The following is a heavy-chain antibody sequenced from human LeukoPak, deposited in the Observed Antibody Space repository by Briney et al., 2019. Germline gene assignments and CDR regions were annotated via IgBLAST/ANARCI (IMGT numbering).Heavy chain of an antibody. J-gene: IGHJ5*02. CDR3: AGNLWSNWFDP. Sequence: GGSLRLSCAASGFTFSSYSMNWVRQAPGKGLEWVSYISSSSSTIYYADSVKGRFTISRDNAKNSLYLQMDSLRAEDTAVYYCAGNLWSNWFDPWGQGTLVTVSS. CDR1: GFTFSSYS. D-gene: IGHD3-10*01. CDR2: ISSSSSTI. V-gene: IGHV3-48*04.